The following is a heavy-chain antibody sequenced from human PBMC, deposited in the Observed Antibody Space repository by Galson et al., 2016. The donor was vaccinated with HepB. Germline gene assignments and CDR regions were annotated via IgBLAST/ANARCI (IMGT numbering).Heavy chain of an antibody. CDR2: IKSKTDGGTT. V-gene: IGHV3-15*07. D-gene: IGHD5-18*01. Sequence: SLRLSCAASGFTFNNAWMNWVRQAPGKGLEWVGRIKSKTDGGTTDYAAPVKGRFTISRDDSKNTLYLQMNSLKTEDTAVYYCTTKEVGGYSCRYYFAYWGQGTLVTVSS. CDR3: TTKEVGGYSCRYYFAY. CDR1: GFTFNNAW. J-gene: IGHJ4*02.